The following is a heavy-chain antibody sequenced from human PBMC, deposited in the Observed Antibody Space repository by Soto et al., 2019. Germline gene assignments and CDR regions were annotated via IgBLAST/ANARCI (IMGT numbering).Heavy chain of an antibody. J-gene: IGHJ3*02. CDR2: ISGSGGST. CDR1: GFTFSSYA. Sequence: LRLSCAASGFTFSSYAMSWVRQAPGKGLEWVSAISGSGGSTYYADSVKGRFTISRDNSKNTLYLQMNSLRAEDTAVYYCAKDRRGSSGSDAFDNWGQGTMVTVSS. V-gene: IGHV3-23*01. D-gene: IGHD6-19*01. CDR3: AKDRRGSSGSDAFDN.